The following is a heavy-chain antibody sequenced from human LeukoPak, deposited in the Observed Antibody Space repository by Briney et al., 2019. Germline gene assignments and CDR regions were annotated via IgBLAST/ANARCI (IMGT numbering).Heavy chain of an antibody. CDR2: MNPNSGNT. CDR1: GYTFTSYD. CDR3: ARAPNVRATEPDY. Sequence: ASVKVSCKASGYTFTSYDINWVRQATGQGLEWMGWMNPNSGNTGYAQKFQGRVTITADKSTSTAYMELSSLRSEDTAVYYCARAPNVRATEPDYWGQGTLVTVSS. V-gene: IGHV1-8*01. D-gene: IGHD1-26*01. J-gene: IGHJ4*02.